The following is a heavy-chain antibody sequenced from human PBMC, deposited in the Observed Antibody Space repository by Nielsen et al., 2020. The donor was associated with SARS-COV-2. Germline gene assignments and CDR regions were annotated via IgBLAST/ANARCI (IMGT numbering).Heavy chain of an antibody. CDR3: AKGREMTTPYYFDS. D-gene: IGHD5-24*01. CDR2: IRWNSNYI. J-gene: IGHJ4*02. V-gene: IGHV3-9*01. CDR1: GFTFADYA. Sequence: LKISCAASGFTFADYAMHWVRQGPGKGLEWVAGIRWNSNYIGYADSVKGRFTISRDNGKNSLYLQMNSLRAEDTALYFCAKGREMTTPYYFDSWSQGNLVTVSS.